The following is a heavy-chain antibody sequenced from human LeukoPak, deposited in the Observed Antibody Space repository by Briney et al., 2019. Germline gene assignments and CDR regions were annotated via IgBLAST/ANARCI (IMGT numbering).Heavy chain of an antibody. CDR2: ISSSSSYI. D-gene: IGHD3-10*01. CDR1: GFTFSRDS. J-gene: IGHJ5*02. Sequence: GGSLRLSCAASGFTFSRDSMNWVRQAPGKGLEWVSSISSSSSYIYYADSVEGRFTISRDNAKNSLYLQMNSLRAEDTAIYYCAKSMDRGADWFDPWGQGTLVTVSS. V-gene: IGHV3-21*01. CDR3: AKSMDRGADWFDP.